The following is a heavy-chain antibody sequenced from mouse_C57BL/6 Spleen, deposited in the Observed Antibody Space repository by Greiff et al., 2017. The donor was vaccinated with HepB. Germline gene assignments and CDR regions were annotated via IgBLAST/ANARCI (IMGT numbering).Heavy chain of an antibody. D-gene: IGHD2-1*01. Sequence: VQLQQSGAELARPGASVKLSCKASGYTFTSYGISWVKQRTGQGLEWIGEIYPRSGNTYYNEKFKGKATLTADKSSSTAYMELRSLTSEDSAVYFCARPSLLWYFDVWGTGTTVTVSS. V-gene: IGHV1-81*01. CDR3: ARPSLLWYFDV. J-gene: IGHJ1*03. CDR1: GYTFTSYG. CDR2: IYPRSGNT.